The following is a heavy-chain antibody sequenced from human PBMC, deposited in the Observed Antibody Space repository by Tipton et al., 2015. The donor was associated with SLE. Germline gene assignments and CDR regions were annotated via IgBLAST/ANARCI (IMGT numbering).Heavy chain of an antibody. J-gene: IGHJ4*02. CDR2: IYHSGST. Sequence: TLSLTCVVSGYSISSGYYWGWIRQPPGKGLEWIGSIYHSGSTYYNPSLKSRVTISVDTSKKQFSLKVSSVTAADTAVYYCARGPGIAVADYWGQGTLVTVSS. CDR1: GYSISSGYY. D-gene: IGHD6-19*01. V-gene: IGHV4-38-2*01. CDR3: ARGPGIAVADY.